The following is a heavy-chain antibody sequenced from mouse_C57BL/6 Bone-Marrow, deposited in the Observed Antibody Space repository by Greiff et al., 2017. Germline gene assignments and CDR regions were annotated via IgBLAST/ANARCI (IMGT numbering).Heavy chain of an antibody. V-gene: IGHV1-81*01. CDR3: ASPGIYYFGCSPAY. CDR2: IYPRSGNT. J-gene: IGHJ3*01. Sequence: QVQLQQSGAELARPGASVKLSCKASGYTFTSYGISWVKQRTGQGLEWIGEIYPRSGNTYYNEKFKGKATLTADKSSSTAYMELRSLTSDDSAVYFCASPGIYYFGCSPAYWGQGTLVTVSA. D-gene: IGHD1-1*01. CDR1: GYTFTSYG.